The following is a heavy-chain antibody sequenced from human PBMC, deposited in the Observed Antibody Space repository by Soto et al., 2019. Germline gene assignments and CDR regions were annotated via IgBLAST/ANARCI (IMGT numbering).Heavy chain of an antibody. CDR1: GFTVSSNY. CDR3: ARPTYYYDSSGFDH. D-gene: IGHD3-22*01. V-gene: IGHV3-66*04. J-gene: IGHJ4*02. CDR2: IYSGGST. Sequence: GGSQRLSCAASGFTVSSNYMIWVRQAPGKGLEWVSVIYSGGSTYYADSVKGRFTISRDNSKNTLYLQMNSLRAEDTAVYYCARPTYYYDSSGFDHWGQGTLVTVSS.